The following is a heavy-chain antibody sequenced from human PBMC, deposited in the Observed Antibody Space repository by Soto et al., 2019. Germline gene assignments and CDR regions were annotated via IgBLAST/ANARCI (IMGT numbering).Heavy chain of an antibody. Sequence: QVQLQQWGAGLLKPSETLSLTCAVYGGFVSSGSYYWSWIRQPPGKGLEWIGEMSHSGGTHFNPSLKSRFTIVVDTSKNQFSLKMSSVTAADTALYYCARVERGTATTVVDAFDIWGPGTMVTVSS. D-gene: IGHD1-1*01. CDR3: ARVERGTATTVVDAFDI. CDR2: MSHSGGT. CDR1: GGFVSSGSYY. J-gene: IGHJ3*02. V-gene: IGHV4-34*01.